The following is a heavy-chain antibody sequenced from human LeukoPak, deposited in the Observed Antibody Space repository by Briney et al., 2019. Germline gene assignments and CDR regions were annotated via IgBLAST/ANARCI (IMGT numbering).Heavy chain of an antibody. CDR3: ARAGPLEMATITGFDY. J-gene: IGHJ4*02. Sequence: SETLSLTCTVSGGSISTTGSYWSWIRQHPGKGLEFIGYIYYLGSTYYNPSLKSRVTMSVDTSKNHFSLKLTSVTAADTAVYYCARAGPLEMATITGFDYWGQGTLVTVSS. D-gene: IGHD5-24*01. CDR1: GGSISTTGSY. CDR2: IYYLGST. V-gene: IGHV4-31*03.